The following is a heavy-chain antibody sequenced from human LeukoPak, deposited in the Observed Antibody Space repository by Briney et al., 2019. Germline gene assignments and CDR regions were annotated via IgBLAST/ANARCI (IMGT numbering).Heavy chain of an antibody. V-gene: IGHV3-23*01. Sequence: GGSLRLSCAASGFTFSSYAMSWVRQAPGKGLEWVSAISGSGGSTYYADSVKGRLTISRDNSKNTLYLQMNSLRAEDTAVYYCAKDLGLRRRPSYFDYWGQGTLVTISS. D-gene: IGHD3/OR15-3a*01. CDR1: GFTFSSYA. CDR3: AKDLGLRRRPSYFDY. J-gene: IGHJ4*02. CDR2: ISGSGGST.